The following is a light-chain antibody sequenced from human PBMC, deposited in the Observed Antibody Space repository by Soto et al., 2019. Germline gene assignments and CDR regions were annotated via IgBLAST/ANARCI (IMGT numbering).Light chain of an antibody. CDR3: QLYGSSSSWT. J-gene: IGKJ1*01. V-gene: IGKV3-20*01. Sequence: GTLSLSPGERATLSCRASQSVSSNYLAWYQQKPGQAPRLLIYGASSRATGIPDRFSGSGSGTDFTLTINRLEPDDFAVYYCQLYGSSSSWTFGQGTKVDIK. CDR1: QSVSSNY. CDR2: GAS.